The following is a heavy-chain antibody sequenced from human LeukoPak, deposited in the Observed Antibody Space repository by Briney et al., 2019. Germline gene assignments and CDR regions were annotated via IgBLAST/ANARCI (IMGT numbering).Heavy chain of an antibody. CDR1: GGTFSSYA. V-gene: IGHV1-69*01. CDR3: ARDLRYYGSGSYYNSYYY. J-gene: IGHJ4*02. Sequence: GSSVKVSCKASGGTFSSYAISWVRQAPGQGLEWMGGIIPIFGTANYAQKFQGRVTITADESTSTAYMELSSLRSEDTAVYYCARDLRYYGSGSYYNSYYYWGQGTLATVSS. CDR2: IIPIFGTA. D-gene: IGHD3-10*01.